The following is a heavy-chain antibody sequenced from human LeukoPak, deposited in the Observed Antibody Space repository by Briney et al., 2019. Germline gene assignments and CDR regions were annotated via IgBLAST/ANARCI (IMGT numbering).Heavy chain of an antibody. V-gene: IGHV3-23*01. J-gene: IGHJ4*02. CDR1: GFTFSRNG. D-gene: IGHD3-10*01. CDR2: ISGSGGST. Sequence: GGSLRLSCAASGFTFSRNGMTWVRQAPGKGLEWVSAISGSGGSTYYADSVKGRFTSSRDNAKNSLYLQMNSLRAEDTAVYYCAKDPFDVLKWYGDPSYLGYFDYWGQGTLVTVSS. CDR3: AKDPFDVLKWYGDPSYLGYFDY.